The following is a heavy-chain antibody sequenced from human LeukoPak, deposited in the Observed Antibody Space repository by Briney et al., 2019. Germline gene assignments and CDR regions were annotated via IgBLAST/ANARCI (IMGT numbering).Heavy chain of an antibody. Sequence: GGSLRLSCAASGFTFSSYWMNWVRQAPGKGLEWVATIKRDGREKYYVDSVKGRFTISRDNAKNSLYLQMNSLRAEDTAVYYCARALTRYGDYEGVGYWGQGTLVTVSS. CDR1: GFTFSSYW. V-gene: IGHV3-7*01. CDR3: ARALTRYGDYEGVGY. D-gene: IGHD4-17*01. CDR2: IKRDGREK. J-gene: IGHJ4*02.